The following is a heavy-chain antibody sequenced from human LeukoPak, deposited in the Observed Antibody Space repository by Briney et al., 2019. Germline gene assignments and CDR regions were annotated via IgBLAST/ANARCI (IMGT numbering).Heavy chain of an antibody. J-gene: IGHJ4*02. Sequence: SETLSLTCTVSGGSISTYYWNWIRQPPGKGLEWIGYIYYSGSTNYNPSLNSRVTISLDTSKNQFSLKLSSVTAADTAMYYCAIDGSARYYFDYWGRGTLVSVSS. CDR1: GGSISTYY. CDR3: AIDGSARYYFDY. CDR2: IYYSGST. V-gene: IGHV4-59*01.